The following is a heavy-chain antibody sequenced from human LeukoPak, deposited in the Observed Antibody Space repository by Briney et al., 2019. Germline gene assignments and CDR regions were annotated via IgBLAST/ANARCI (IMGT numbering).Heavy chain of an antibody. CDR3: ASNIAARPKYFDY. CDR1: GGSFSGYY. Sequence: SETLSLTCAVYGGSFSGYYWSWIRQPPGKGREWSGEINHSGSTNYNPSLKSRVTISVDTSKNQFSLKLSSVTAADTAVYYCASNIAARPKYFDYWGQGTLVTVSS. V-gene: IGHV4-34*01. D-gene: IGHD6-6*01. CDR2: INHSGST. J-gene: IGHJ4*02.